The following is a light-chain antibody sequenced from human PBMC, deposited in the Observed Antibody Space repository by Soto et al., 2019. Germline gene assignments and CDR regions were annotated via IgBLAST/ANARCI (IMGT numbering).Light chain of an antibody. J-gene: IGKJ1*01. CDR2: AAS. CDR1: QSISSY. CDR3: QQSYSTPRS. V-gene: IGKV1-39*01. Sequence: DIQMTQSPSSLSASVGDRVTITCRASQSISSYVNWYQQKPGKAHKLLIYAASSLQSGVPSRFSGSGSGTDFTLTISSLQPEDFATYYCQQSYSTPRSFGQGTKVDIK.